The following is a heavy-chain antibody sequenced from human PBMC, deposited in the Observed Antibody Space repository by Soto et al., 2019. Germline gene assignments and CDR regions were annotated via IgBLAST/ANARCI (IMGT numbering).Heavy chain of an antibody. CDR1: GDLISGSNYY. D-gene: IGHD3-9*01. V-gene: IGHV4-30-4*08. J-gene: IGHJ5*02. CDR3: ATLSVYDILTGYRNWFDP. CDR2: IYYSGST. Sequence: SETLSLTCIVSGDLISGSNYYWGWIRQPPGKGLEWIGYIYYSGSTYYNPSLKSRVTISVDTSKNQFSLKLSSVTAADTAVYYCATLSVYDILTGYRNWFDPWGQGTLVTVSS.